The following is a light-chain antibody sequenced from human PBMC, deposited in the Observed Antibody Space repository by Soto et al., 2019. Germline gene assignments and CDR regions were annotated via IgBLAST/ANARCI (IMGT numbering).Light chain of an antibody. Sequence: DIHMTHSPSTRPESVAKILSIPRRDSQTISSWLAWSEPKPGKATKIMIYKESTLTSGVTSSFSGSGSGTEFTLTISSLQPDDFATYYCQQYNCYSEAFGHGTKVDI. V-gene: IGKV1-5*03. CDR1: QTISSW. CDR2: KES. J-gene: IGKJ1*01. CDR3: QQYNCYSEA.